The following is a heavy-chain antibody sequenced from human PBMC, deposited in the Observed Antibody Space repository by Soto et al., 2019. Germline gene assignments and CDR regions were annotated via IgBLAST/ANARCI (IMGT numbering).Heavy chain of an antibody. D-gene: IGHD2-2*01. V-gene: IGHV3-23*01. CDR2: VDDSGGRT. CDR1: GFTFTSYA. Sequence: GSLRLSCAASGFTFTSYAMSWVRQAPGKGLEWVSAVDDSGGRTFYADSVKGRFTVSRDNSRNTLDLQMNSLRAEDTAVYYCARDPKYCSSTSCQYGGWFDPWGQGTLVTVSS. CDR3: ARDPKYCSSTSCQYGGWFDP. J-gene: IGHJ5*02.